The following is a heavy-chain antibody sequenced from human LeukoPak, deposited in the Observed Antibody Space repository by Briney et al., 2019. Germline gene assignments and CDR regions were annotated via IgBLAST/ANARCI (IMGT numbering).Heavy chain of an antibody. CDR1: GFTFSSYG. Sequence: GGSLRLSCAASGFTFSSYGMHWVRQAPGKGLEWVAFIRYDGSNKYYADSVKGRFTISRDDSKNTLYLQMNSLRAEDTAVYYCARDPVRYCSGGSCHDDAFDIWGQGTMVIVSS. J-gene: IGHJ3*02. CDR2: IRYDGSNK. CDR3: ARDPVRYCSGGSCHDDAFDI. V-gene: IGHV3-30*02. D-gene: IGHD2-15*01.